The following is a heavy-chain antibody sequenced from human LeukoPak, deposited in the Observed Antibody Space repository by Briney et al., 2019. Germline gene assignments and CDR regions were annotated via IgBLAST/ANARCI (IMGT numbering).Heavy chain of an antibody. CDR2: ISAYNGNT. J-gene: IGHJ4*02. CDR1: GYTFTSYG. Sequence: ASVKVSCKASGYTFTSYGISWVRQAPGQGLEWMGWISAYNGNTNYAQKLQGRVTMTTDTSTSTAYMELRSLRSDDTAVYYCARDDLGYSYGYSRLNYFDYWGQGTLV. D-gene: IGHD5-18*01. CDR3: ARDDLGYSYGYSRLNYFDY. V-gene: IGHV1-18*01.